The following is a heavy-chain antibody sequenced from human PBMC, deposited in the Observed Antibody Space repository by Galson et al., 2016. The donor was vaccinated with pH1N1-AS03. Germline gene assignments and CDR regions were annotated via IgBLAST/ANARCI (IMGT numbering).Heavy chain of an antibody. CDR3: ARGGGVAPGPLDLDR. D-gene: IGHD3-16*01. CDR1: SGYISTYY. V-gene: IGHV4-59*01. Sequence: ETLSLTCSVSSGYISTYYWSWLRQSPGKGLEWIGYIPYTGGANYNPSLKSRVIISVDTSKTQFSLKLSSVTAADTAIFYCARGGGVAPGPLDLDRWGQGTLVTVSS. J-gene: IGHJ5*02. CDR2: IPYTGGA.